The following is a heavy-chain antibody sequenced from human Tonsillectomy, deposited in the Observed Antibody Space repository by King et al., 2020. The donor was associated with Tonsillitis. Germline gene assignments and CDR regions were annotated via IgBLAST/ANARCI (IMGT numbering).Heavy chain of an antibody. Sequence: VQLVESGAEIKKPGASVRVSCKASGYTFTTYGINWVRQAPGQGLEWMGWISTYSGNTNYAQKLQGRATMTTDPSTSTAYMELKSLRSDDTAVYYCARDGRDYGDYEGFEYWGQGTLVTVSS. J-gene: IGHJ4*02. D-gene: IGHD4-17*01. CDR1: GYTFTTYG. CDR3: ARDGRDYGDYEGFEY. CDR2: ISTYSGNT. V-gene: IGHV1-18*04.